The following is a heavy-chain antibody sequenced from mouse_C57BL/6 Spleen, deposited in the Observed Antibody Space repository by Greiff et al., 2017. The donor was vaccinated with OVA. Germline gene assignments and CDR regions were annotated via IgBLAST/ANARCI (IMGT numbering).Heavy chain of an antibody. D-gene: IGHD4-1*01. V-gene: IGHV5-17*01. CDR2: ISSGRSTI. J-gene: IGHJ3*01. CDR3: ARENWGAAWFAY. CDR1: GFTFSDYG. Sequence: DVKLQESGGGLVKPGGSLKLSCAASGFTFSDYGMHWVRQAPEKGLEWVAYISSGRSTIYYADTVKGRFTISRDTAKNTLFLQMTSLRSEDTAMYYCARENWGAAWFAYWGKGTLVTVSA.